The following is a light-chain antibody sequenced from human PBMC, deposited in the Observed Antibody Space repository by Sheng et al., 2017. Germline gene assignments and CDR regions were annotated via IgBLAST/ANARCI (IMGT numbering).Light chain of an antibody. CDR2: VNSDGSH. CDR1: SGPSTYA. J-gene: IGLJ3*02. V-gene: IGLV4-69*02. CDR3: QAWGTGFRV. Sequence: QLVLTQSPSASASLGASVKLTCTLSSGPSTYAVTWHQQQPEKGPRYLMKVNSDGSHNKGDGIPDRFSGSSSGAERYLTISGLQSEDEADYYCQAWGTGFRVFGGGTKLTV.